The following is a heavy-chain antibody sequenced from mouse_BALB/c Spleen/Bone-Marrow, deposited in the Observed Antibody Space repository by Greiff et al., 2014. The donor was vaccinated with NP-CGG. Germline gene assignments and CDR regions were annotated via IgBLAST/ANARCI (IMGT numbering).Heavy chain of an antibody. CDR3: VRAYGSSYSMEY. V-gene: IGHV5-9-4*01. CDR2: ISSGGNYT. J-gene: IGHJ4*01. D-gene: IGHD1-1*01. CDR1: GFTFSSYA. Sequence: EVQLVESGGGLVKPGGSLKLSCAASGFTFSSYAMSWVRQSPEKRLEWVAEISSGGNYTYYPDTVTGRFTISRDNAENILYLEMSSLSYDDTAMYYCVRAYGSSYSMEYWGQGTSVTVSS.